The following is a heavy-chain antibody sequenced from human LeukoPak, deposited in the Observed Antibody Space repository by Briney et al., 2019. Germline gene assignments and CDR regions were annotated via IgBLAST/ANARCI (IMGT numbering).Heavy chain of an antibody. CDR1: GGSISSSSYY. J-gene: IGHJ4*02. CDR3: ASRRLGNDY. CDR2: IYYSGST. V-gene: IGHV4-39*07. D-gene: IGHD7-27*01. Sequence: SETLSLTCTVSGGSISSSSYYWGWIRQPPGKGLEWIGSIYYSGSTYYNPSLKSRVTISADTSENQFSLKLISVTAADTAVYYCASRRLGNDYWGQGTLVTVSS.